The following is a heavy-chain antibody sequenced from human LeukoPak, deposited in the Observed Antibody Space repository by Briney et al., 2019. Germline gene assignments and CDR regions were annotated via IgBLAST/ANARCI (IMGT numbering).Heavy chain of an antibody. CDR3: ARDLPRIDCSGGSCYVRYGMDV. CDR2: INPSGGST. J-gene: IGHJ6*02. D-gene: IGHD2-15*01. Sequence: VASVKVSCKASGYTFTSYYMHWVRQAPGQGLEWMGIINPSGGSTSYAQKFQGRVTMTRDTSTSTVYMELSSLRSEDTAVYYCARDLPRIDCSGGSCYVRYGMDVWGQGTTVTVSS. V-gene: IGHV1-46*01. CDR1: GYTFTSYY.